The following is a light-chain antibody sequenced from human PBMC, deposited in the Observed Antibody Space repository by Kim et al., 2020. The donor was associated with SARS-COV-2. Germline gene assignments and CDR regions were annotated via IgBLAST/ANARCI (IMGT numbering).Light chain of an antibody. J-gene: IGLJ3*02. CDR1: GGHSTNA. CDR2: LNSDGSH. Sequence: QLVLTQSPSASASLVASVKLTCTLSGGHSTNAIAWHQQQPEKGPRYLMKLNSDGSHSKGDGIPDRFSGSTSGAERYLTISSLQSEDEADYYCQTWGTGIWVFGGGTKLTVL. V-gene: IGLV4-69*01. CDR3: QTWGTGIWV.